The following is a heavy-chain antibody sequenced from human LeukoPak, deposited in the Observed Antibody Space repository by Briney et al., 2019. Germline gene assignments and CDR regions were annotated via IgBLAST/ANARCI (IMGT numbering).Heavy chain of an antibody. J-gene: IGHJ4*02. V-gene: IGHV4-38-2*01. D-gene: IGHD6-13*01. CDR3: ARAPQHLAPRYIDY. Sequence: PSGTLSLTCAVSGYSISSGYYWGWIRQPPGKGLEWIGSIYHSGSTHYNPSLKSRVTISVDTSKNQFSLKLSSVTAADTAVYYCARAPQHLAPRYIDYWGQGTLVTVSS. CDR1: GYSISSGYY. CDR2: IYHSGST.